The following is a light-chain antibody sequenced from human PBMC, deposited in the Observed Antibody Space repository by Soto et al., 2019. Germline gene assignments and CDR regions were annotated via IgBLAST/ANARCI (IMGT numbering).Light chain of an antibody. V-gene: IGKV3-15*01. CDR3: QQYNSWPPFT. CDR1: QSVSSN. J-gene: IGKJ4*01. Sequence: EIVMTQSPATLSVSPGERATLSCRASQSVSSNLAWYQQKPGQAPRLLIYGASTRATGIRARFSGSGSGTEFTLTISSLQSEDLAVYYCQQYNSWPPFTFGGGTKVEIK. CDR2: GAS.